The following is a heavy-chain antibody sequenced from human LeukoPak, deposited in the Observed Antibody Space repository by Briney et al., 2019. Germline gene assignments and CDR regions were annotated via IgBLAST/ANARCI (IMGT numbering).Heavy chain of an antibody. CDR3: ARPYYYGSGSYYY. Sequence: SETLSLTCTVSGGSISYFYWSWIRQPAGKGLEWIGRIYTSGSTNYNPSLKSRVTMSVDTSKKQFSLKLSPVTAADTAVYYCARPYYYGSGSYYYWGQGTLVTVSS. V-gene: IGHV4-4*07. CDR2: IYTSGST. D-gene: IGHD3-10*01. CDR1: GGSISYFY. J-gene: IGHJ4*02.